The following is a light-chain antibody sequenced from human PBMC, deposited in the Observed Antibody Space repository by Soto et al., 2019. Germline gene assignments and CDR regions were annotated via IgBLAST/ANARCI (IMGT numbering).Light chain of an antibody. V-gene: IGKV3-11*01. Sequence: EIVLTQSPATLSLSPGERATLSCRASQSVSSYLAWYQQKPGQAPRLLIYDASNRATGIPARFSGSGSGTDFTLTISSLEPEDLAVYSCQQRSNWPPTFGPGTKVDIK. CDR3: QQRSNWPPT. CDR1: QSVSSY. J-gene: IGKJ3*01. CDR2: DAS.